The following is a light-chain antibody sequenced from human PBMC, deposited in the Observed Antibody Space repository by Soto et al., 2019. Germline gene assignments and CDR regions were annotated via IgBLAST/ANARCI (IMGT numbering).Light chain of an antibody. CDR1: QRVSSGY. J-gene: IGKJ1*01. CDR2: GAS. CDR3: QQYGSSRT. Sequence: EVVLTQSPGTLSLSPGERATLSCRASQRVSSGYLAWYQQKPGQAPRLLIYGASSRATGIPDRFSGSGSGTDFTLTISRLEPEDFAVYYCQQYGSSRTFGQGTKVDI. V-gene: IGKV3-20*01.